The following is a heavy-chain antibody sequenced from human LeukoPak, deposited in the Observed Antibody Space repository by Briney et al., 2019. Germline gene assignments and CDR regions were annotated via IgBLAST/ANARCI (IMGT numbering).Heavy chain of an antibody. CDR2: INTNGGRT. CDR3: ARDYINAFDI. Sequence: ASVKVSCKASVYTFTSYYMHWVRQAPGQGLEWMGIINTNGGRTSYAEKLQGRVTMTRDTSTSTVYMELSSLRSEDTAVYYCARDYINAFDIWGQGTMVTVSS. J-gene: IGHJ3*02. V-gene: IGHV1-46*04. CDR1: VYTFTSYY.